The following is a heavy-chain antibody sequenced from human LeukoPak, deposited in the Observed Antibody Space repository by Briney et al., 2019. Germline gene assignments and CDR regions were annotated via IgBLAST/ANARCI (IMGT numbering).Heavy chain of an antibody. J-gene: IGHJ4*02. CDR1: GFTFSSYA. D-gene: IGHD4-17*01. CDR3: ARVGSGADYGEVYFDY. CDR2: ISGSGGST. V-gene: IGHV3-23*01. Sequence: GGSLRLSCAASGFTFSSYAMSWVRQAPGKGLEWVSAISGSGGSTYYADSVKGRFTISRDNSKNTLYLQMNSLRAEDTAVYYCARVGSGADYGEVYFDYWGQGTLVTVSS.